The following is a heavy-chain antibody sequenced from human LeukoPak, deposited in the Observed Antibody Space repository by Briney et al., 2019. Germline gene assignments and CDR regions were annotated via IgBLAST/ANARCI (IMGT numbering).Heavy chain of an antibody. D-gene: IGHD6-6*01. CDR1: GGSFSSYY. CDR3: ATSETIAARVFDY. CDR2: INHSGST. Sequence: SETLSLTCAVYGGSFSSYYWSWIRQPPGKGLEWIGEINHSGSTNYNPSLKSRVTISVDTSKNQFSLKLSSVTAADTAVYYGATSETIAARVFDYWGQGTLVTVSS. V-gene: IGHV4-34*01. J-gene: IGHJ4*02.